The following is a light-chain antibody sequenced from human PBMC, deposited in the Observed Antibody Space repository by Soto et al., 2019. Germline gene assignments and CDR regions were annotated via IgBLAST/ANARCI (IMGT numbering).Light chain of an antibody. CDR2: NNN. CDR3: AAWDDSLNGLV. J-gene: IGLJ1*01. CDR1: SSNIGPNA. V-gene: IGLV1-44*01. Sequence: QSVLTQPPSASGTPGQKVTISCSGSSSNIGPNAVNWYQQLPGTAPQLLLYNNNQRPSGVSDRFSGSKSGTSASLAISGLQSDDEAEYHCAAWDDSLNGLVFGTGTKLTVL.